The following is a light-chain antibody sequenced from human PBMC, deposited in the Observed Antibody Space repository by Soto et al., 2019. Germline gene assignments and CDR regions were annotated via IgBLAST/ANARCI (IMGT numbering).Light chain of an antibody. J-gene: IGKJ4*01. V-gene: IGKV3D-15*01. CDR2: GAS. CDR1: QSVSST. Sequence: EIVMTQSPATLSVSPGERATLSCRASQSVSSTLAWYQQKPGQAPRLLIYGASTRATGIPARFSGSVSGTEFTLTISSLQSEDFAVYYCQQYNNWPLLFGGGTKVEIK. CDR3: QQYNNWPLL.